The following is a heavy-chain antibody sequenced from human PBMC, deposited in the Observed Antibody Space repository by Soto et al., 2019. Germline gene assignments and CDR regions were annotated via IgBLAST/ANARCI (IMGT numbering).Heavy chain of an antibody. CDR2: INHSGST. CDR3: ARGGYVDIVATSSFDY. J-gene: IGHJ4*02. V-gene: IGHV4-34*01. D-gene: IGHD5-12*01. CDR1: GGSFSGYY. Sequence: SETLSLTCAVYGGSFSGYYWGWIRQPPGKGLEWIGEINHSGSTNYNPSLKSRVTISVDTSKNQFSLKLSSVTAADTAVYYCARGGYVDIVATSSFDYWGQGTLVTVSS.